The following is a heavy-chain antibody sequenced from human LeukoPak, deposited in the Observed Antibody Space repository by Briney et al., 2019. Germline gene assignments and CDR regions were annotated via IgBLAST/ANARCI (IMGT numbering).Heavy chain of an antibody. J-gene: IGHJ3*02. CDR1: GGSISSYY. CDR3: AREILAGSASNNAWFKTVAGHDAFDI. D-gene: IGHD6-19*01. Sequence: SETLSLTCTVSGGSISSYYWSWIRQPAGKGLEWIGRIYTSGSTNYNPSLKSRVTMSVDTSKNQFSLKLSSVTAADTAVYYCAREILAGSASNNAWFKTVAGHDAFDIWGQRTMVTVSS. CDR2: IYTSGST. V-gene: IGHV4-4*07.